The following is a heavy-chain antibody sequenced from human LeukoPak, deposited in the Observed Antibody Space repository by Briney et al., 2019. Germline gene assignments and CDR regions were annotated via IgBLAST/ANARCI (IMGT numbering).Heavy chain of an antibody. CDR3: ARISYYYDSSGYPFDH. V-gene: IGHV4-34*01. CDR2: INHSGST. Sequence: NALETLSLTCAVYGGSFSGYYWSWIRQPPGKGLEWIGEINHSGSTNYNPSLKSRVTISVDTSKNQFSLKLSSVTAADTAVYYCARISYYYDSSGYPFDHWGQGTLVTVSS. CDR1: GGSFSGYY. J-gene: IGHJ4*02. D-gene: IGHD3-22*01.